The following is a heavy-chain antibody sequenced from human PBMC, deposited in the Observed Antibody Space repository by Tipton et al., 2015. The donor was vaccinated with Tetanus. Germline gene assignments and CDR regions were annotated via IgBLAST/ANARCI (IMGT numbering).Heavy chain of an antibody. CDR1: GYNFSYYS. D-gene: IGHD2-15*01. V-gene: IGHV5-51*01. CDR3: ARRRSAVLGGSYHWYFDL. Sequence: VQLVQSGAEVRKPGESLKISCQGSGYNFSYYSIGWVRHMPGKGLEWMGIVDPRDSGATYGPSFQGQVTISTDKSISTAYVHWPSLQASDTAIYYCARRRSAVLGGSYHWYFDLWGRGTLVTVSS. CDR2: VDPRDSGA. J-gene: IGHJ2*01.